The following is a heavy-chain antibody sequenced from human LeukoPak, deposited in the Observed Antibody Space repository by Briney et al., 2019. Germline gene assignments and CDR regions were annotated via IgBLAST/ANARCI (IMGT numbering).Heavy chain of an antibody. CDR3: ARDPYTSSSWYRGRANNWFDP. Sequence: ASVKVSCKASRYTFTTYPMNWVRQAPGQGLEWMGWINTNTGNPTYAQGFTGRFVFSLDTSVSTAYLQISSLKADDTAVYYCARDPYTSSSWYRGRANNWFDPWGQGTLVIVSS. CDR2: INTNTGNP. V-gene: IGHV7-4-1*02. D-gene: IGHD6-13*01. J-gene: IGHJ5*02. CDR1: RYTFTTYP.